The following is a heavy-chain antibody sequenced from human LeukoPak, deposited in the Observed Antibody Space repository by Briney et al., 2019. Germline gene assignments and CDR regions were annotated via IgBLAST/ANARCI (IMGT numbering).Heavy chain of an antibody. CDR1: GYTFTSYD. Sequence: GASVKVSCKASGYTFTSYDINWVRQATGQGLEWMGWMNPNSDNTGYAQKFQGRVTMTRNTSISTAYMELSSLRSEDTAVYYCARGEGYSSSWYQGNWFDPWGQGTLVTVSS. D-gene: IGHD6-13*01. J-gene: IGHJ5*02. CDR2: MNPNSDNT. CDR3: ARGEGYSSSWYQGNWFDP. V-gene: IGHV1-8*01.